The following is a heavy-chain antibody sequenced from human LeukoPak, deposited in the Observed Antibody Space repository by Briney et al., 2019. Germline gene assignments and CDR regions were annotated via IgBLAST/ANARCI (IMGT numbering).Heavy chain of an antibody. CDR1: GYSFTSYW. CDR3: AGTINPAMATWGFDP. J-gene: IGHJ5*02. D-gene: IGHD5-18*01. CDR2: IYPGDSDT. V-gene: IGHV5-51*01. Sequence: RGESLKISCKGYGYSFTSYWIGWVRHMPGKGLEWMGIIYPGDSDTSYSPSFQGQVTISADKSISTAYLQWSSLKASDTAMYYRAGTINPAMATWGFDPWGQGTLVTVSS.